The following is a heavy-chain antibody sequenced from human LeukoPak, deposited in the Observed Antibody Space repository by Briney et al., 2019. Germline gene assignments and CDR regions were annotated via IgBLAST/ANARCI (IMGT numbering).Heavy chain of an antibody. J-gene: IGHJ4*02. D-gene: IGHD3-16*02. CDR1: GGTFSSYA. Sequence: SVKVSCKASGGTFSSYAISWVRQAPGQGLEWMGRIIPIFGTANYAQKFQGRVTITADESTSTAYMELSSLRSEDTAVYYCARDRVMITFGGVIGELLYWGQGTLVTVSS. CDR3: ARDRVMITFGGVIGELLY. V-gene: IGHV1-69*13. CDR2: IIPIFGTA.